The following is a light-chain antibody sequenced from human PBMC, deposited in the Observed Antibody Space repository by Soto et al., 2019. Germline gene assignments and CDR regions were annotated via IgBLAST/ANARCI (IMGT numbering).Light chain of an antibody. V-gene: IGKV3-15*01. CDR2: GAP. CDR1: QSFSSH. Sequence: MTQSPSTLSASVGDRVTITCRASQSFSSHLAWYQQKPGQAPRLLIYGAPTRATGIPARFSGSGSGTEFTLTISSLQSEDFAVYYCQQYGGSFRVFGPGTKVDIK. CDR3: QQYGGSFRV. J-gene: IGKJ3*01.